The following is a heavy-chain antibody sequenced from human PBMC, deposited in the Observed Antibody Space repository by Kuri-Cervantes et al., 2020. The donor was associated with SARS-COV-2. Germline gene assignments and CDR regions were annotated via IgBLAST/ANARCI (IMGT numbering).Heavy chain of an antibody. J-gene: IGHJ6*02. V-gene: IGHV1-18*01. Sequence: ASVKVSCKASGYTFTSYGISWVRQAPGQGLEWMGWISAYNGNTNYAQKLQGRVTMTTDTSTSTAYMELSRLRSDDTAVYYCATSQEKVVITLGDVWGQGTTVTVSS. CDR2: ISAYNGNT. CDR3: ATSQEKVVITLGDV. D-gene: IGHD3-22*01. CDR1: GYTFTSYG.